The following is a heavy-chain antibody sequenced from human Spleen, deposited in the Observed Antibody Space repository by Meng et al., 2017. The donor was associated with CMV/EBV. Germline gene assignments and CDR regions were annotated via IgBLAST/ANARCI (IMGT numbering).Heavy chain of an antibody. D-gene: IGHD3-10*01. CDR2: IYYTGTT. CDR3: ARGVDYYYGMDV. Sequence: SETLSLTCSVSGGSISSYFWCWIRQPPGKGLEWIGCIYYTGTTNYNPSLKSRVTISVDISKNQFSLKLSSVTAADTAVYFCARGVDYYYGMDVWGQGTTVTVSS. J-gene: IGHJ6*02. CDR1: GGSISSYF. V-gene: IGHV4-59*01.